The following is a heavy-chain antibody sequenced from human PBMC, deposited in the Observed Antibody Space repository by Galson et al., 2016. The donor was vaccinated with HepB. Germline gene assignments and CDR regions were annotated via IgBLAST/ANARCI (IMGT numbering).Heavy chain of an antibody. J-gene: IGHJ4*02. CDR2: ISAYNGDT. V-gene: IGHV1-18*01. CDR3: AKLTENYYDSSGYFDY. Sequence: SGYTFTTYGISWVRQAPGQGLEWMGWISAYNGDTNYAQKLQGRVTMTTDTSTSTAYMELRSLRSDDTAVYYCAKLTENYYDSSGYFDYWGQGTLVTVSS. CDR1: GYTFTTYG. D-gene: IGHD3-22*01.